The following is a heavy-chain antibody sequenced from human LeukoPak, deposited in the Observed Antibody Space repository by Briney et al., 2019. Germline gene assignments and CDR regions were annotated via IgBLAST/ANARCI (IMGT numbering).Heavy chain of an antibody. CDR2: IYTSGST. CDR3: ARDGVAVAGQPYNWFDP. Sequence: SETLSLTCTVSGGSISSYYWSWIRQPAGKGLEWIGRIYTSGSTNYNPSLKSRVTMSVDTSKNQFSLKLSSVTAADTAVYYCARDGVAVAGQPYNWFDPWGQGTLVIVSS. D-gene: IGHD6-19*01. CDR1: GGSISSYY. V-gene: IGHV4-4*07. J-gene: IGHJ5*02.